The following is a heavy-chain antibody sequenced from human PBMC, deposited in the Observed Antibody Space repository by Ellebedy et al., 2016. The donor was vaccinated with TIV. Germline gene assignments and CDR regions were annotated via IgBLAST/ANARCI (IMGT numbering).Heavy chain of an antibody. J-gene: IGHJ4*01. CDR2: INGEGSTT. Sequence: GESLKISCAASGFTFDDYALHWDRQAPGKGLEWVSRINGEGSTTGYADSVRGRFTISRDNAKNTLYLQMNSLRAEDKAVYSCARYNWNSGHYWGQGTLITVSS. CDR3: ARYNWNSGHY. V-gene: IGHV3-74*01. CDR1: GFTFDDYA. D-gene: IGHD1-20*01.